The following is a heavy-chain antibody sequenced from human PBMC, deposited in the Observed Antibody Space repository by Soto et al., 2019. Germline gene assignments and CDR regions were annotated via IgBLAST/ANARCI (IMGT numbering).Heavy chain of an antibody. D-gene: IGHD3-22*01. CDR2: IYYSGNT. Sequence: SETLSLTCTLSTGSVSSSSYYWSWIRQPPGKGLEWIGQIYYSGNTNYNPSLKSRVTISVDTSKNQFSLKLSSVTAADTAVYYCVRDGSVDYYDSSGYYGSFDYWGQGTLVTVSS. CDR3: VRDGSVDYYDSSGYYGSFDY. J-gene: IGHJ4*02. CDR1: TGSVSSSSYY. V-gene: IGHV4-61*01.